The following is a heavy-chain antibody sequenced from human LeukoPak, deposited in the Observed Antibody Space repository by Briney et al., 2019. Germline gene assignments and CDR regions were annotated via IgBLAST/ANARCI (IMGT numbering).Heavy chain of an antibody. CDR3: ARGTSGGTSGVHYFDY. Sequence: SQTLSLTCTVSGGSISSGGYYWSWIRQHPGKGLEWIGYIYYSGSTYYNPSLKSRVTISVDTSKNQFSLKLSSVTAADTAVYYCARGTSGGTSGVHYFDYWGQGTLVTVSS. CDR2: IYYSGST. D-gene: IGHD1-26*01. V-gene: IGHV4-31*03. J-gene: IGHJ4*02. CDR1: GGSISSGGYY.